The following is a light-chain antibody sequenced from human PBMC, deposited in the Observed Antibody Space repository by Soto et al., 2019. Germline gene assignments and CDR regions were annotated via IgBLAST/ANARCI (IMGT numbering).Light chain of an antibody. V-gene: IGLV2-23*02. CDR1: SSDVGSYNL. Sequence: QAVVTQPASVSGSPGQSITISCTGTSSDVGSYNLVSWYQQHPGKAPKLMIYEVSKRPSGVSNRFSGSKSGNTASLTISGLQAEDEADYYCCSYAGSSIRYVFGTGTKLTVL. CDR2: EVS. J-gene: IGLJ1*01. CDR3: CSYAGSSIRYV.